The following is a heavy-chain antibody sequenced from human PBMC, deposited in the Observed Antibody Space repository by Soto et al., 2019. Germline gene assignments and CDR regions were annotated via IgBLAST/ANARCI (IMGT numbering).Heavy chain of an antibody. V-gene: IGHV4-59*01. J-gene: IGHJ5*02. CDR2: IYYSGST. CDR1: GGYIISYC. Sequence: SETKSLTCTVSGGYIISYCWSWIRQPTGKGLEWIGYIYYSGSTNYNPSLKSRVTISVDTSKNQFSLKLSSVTAADTAEYYCAREIAAAVTNWFDPWGQGTLVTVSS. D-gene: IGHD6-13*01. CDR3: AREIAAAVTNWFDP.